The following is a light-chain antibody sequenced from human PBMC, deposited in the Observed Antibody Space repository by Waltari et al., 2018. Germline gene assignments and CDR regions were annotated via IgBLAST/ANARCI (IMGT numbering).Light chain of an antibody. CDR3: NSYTNSTSV. Sequence: QSALTQPASVSGSPGQPITISCTGTSSDVGAYIYVSRYQKQPGKAPKLMIYYVNDRPSGVSNRFSGSKSGNTASLTVSGLQAEDEADYYCNSYTNSTSVFGGGTELTVL. J-gene: IGLJ3*02. V-gene: IGLV2-14*03. CDR2: YVN. CDR1: SSDVGAYIY.